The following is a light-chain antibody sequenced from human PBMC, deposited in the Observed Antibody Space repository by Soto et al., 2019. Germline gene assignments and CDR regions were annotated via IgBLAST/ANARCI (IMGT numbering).Light chain of an antibody. CDR2: GAS. CDR1: QSVSSRS. V-gene: IGKV3-20*01. Sequence: EIVLTQSPGTLSLSPGERATLSCRASQSVSSRSLAWYQQKPGQAPRLLIYGASNRATGIPDRFSGSGSGTDFTLTISRLEPEDFAMYYCQQFGTSPYTFGQGTKLEI. J-gene: IGKJ2*01. CDR3: QQFGTSPYT.